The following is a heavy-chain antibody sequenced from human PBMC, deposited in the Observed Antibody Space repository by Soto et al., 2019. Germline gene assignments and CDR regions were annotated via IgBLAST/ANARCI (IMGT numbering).Heavy chain of an antibody. CDR1: GYTFTSYD. CDR2: MNPNSGNT. CDR3: ARGVKYGAYSRWFDP. J-gene: IGHJ5*02. V-gene: IGHV1-8*01. D-gene: IGHD4-17*01. Sequence: QVQLVQSGAEVKKPGASVKVSCKASGYTFTSYDINWVRQATGQGLEYLGWMNPNSGNTGYVQKVQGRDTMTRDTSISTAYMELSSLRSEDTAVYFCARGVKYGAYSRWFDPWGQGTLVTVSS.